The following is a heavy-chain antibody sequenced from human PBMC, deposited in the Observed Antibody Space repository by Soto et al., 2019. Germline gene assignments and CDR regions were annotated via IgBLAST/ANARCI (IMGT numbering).Heavy chain of an antibody. CDR2: IIPIFGTA. D-gene: IGHD4-17*01. J-gene: IGHJ6*02. Sequence: SLKVSCKASGGTLSSYAISWVRQAPGQGLGWMGGIIPIFGTANYAQKFQGRVTITADESTSTAYMELSSLRSEDTAVYYCARPGLRYPLRHYYGMDVWGQGTTVTGSS. V-gene: IGHV1-69*13. CDR3: ARPGLRYPLRHYYGMDV. CDR1: GGTLSSYA.